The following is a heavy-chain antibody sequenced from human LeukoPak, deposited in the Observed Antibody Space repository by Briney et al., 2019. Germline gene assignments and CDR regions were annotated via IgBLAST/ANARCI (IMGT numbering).Heavy chain of an antibody. D-gene: IGHD3-22*01. V-gene: IGHV5-51*01. J-gene: IGHJ4*02. CDR1: AYSFSTYW. Sequence: GESLQISCQGSAYSFSTYWIDWVRQMPGQGLEWSGIINPGESDTTYSPSFQGQVTISADKSIRTAYLQWSSLKASDTAMYDCARRTDSGYSDYWGQGTLVTVSS. CDR2: INPGESDT. CDR3: ARRTDSGYSDY.